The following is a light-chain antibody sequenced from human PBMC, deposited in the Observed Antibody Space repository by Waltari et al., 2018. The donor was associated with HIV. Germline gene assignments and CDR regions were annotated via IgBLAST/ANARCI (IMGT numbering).Light chain of an antibody. Sequence: AAVTLAHSPTVSAGGRVTPTSGSSAGDVACGNYHYWFQQKPGRAPRTMVFDTGHKQPSTPARFSGSLLGGKAALTLLGAQPEDEAEDHCLLSYGSALVVFGGGTKLTVL. V-gene: IGLV7-46*02. CDR2: DTG. CDR3: LLSYGSALVV. CDR1: AGDVACGNY. J-gene: IGLJ2*01.